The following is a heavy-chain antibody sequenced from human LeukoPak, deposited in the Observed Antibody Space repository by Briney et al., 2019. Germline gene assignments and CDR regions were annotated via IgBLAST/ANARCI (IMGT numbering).Heavy chain of an antibody. CDR2: ISGRGDTT. J-gene: IGHJ4*02. CDR1: GFTFSSYA. Sequence: QPGGSLRLSCAASGFTFSSYAMNWVRQAPGEGLEWVSEISGRGDTTYYADSVRGRFTISRDNSKKTVYLQMKSLRADDTAVYYCARDSDDTDIVGATLDFWGQGALVTVSS. CDR3: ARDSDDTDIVGATLDF. V-gene: IGHV3-23*01. D-gene: IGHD1-26*01.